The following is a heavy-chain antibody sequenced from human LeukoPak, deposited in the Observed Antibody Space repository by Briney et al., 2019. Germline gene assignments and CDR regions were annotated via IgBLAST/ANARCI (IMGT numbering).Heavy chain of an antibody. D-gene: IGHD6-19*01. J-gene: IGHJ4*02. CDR1: GGTFSSYA. V-gene: IGHV1-69*13. CDR3: ARDTSGNFDY. Sequence: PWASVKVSCKASGGTFSSYAISWVRQAPGQGLEWMGGIIPIFGTANYAQKFQGRVTITADESTSTAYMELSSLRSEDTAVYYCARDTSGNFDYWGQGTLVTVSS. CDR2: IIPIFGTA.